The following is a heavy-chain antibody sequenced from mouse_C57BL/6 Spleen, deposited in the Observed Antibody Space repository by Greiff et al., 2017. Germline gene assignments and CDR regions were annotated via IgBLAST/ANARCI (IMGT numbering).Heavy chain of an antibody. Sequence: QVQLQQSGAELVRPGASVTLSCKASGYTFTDYEMHWVKQTPVHGLEWIGAIDPETGGTAYNQKFKGKAILTADKSSSTAYMELRSLTSEDSAGYYCTRTYSNHYYAMDYWGQGTSVTVSS. D-gene: IGHD2-5*01. CDR3: TRTYSNHYYAMDY. CDR1: GYTFTDYE. J-gene: IGHJ4*01. CDR2: IDPETGGT. V-gene: IGHV1-15*01.